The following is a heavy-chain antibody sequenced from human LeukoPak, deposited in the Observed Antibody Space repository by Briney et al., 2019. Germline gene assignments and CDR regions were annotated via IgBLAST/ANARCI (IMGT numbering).Heavy chain of an antibody. CDR3: ARDAYYYDSSDAFDI. V-gene: IGHV4-59*01. Sequence: KPSETLSLTCTVSGGSISSYYWSWIRQPPGKGLEWIGYIYYSGSTNYNPSLKSRVTISVDTSKNQFSLKLSSVTAADTAVYYCARDAYYYDSSDAFDIWGQGTMVTVSS. J-gene: IGHJ3*02. CDR2: IYYSGST. D-gene: IGHD3-22*01. CDR1: GGSISSYY.